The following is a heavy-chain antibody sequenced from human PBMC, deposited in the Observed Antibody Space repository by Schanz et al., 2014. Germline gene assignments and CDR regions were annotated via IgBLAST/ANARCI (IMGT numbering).Heavy chain of an antibody. CDR2: ISAFDDKT. D-gene: IGHD3-9*01. CDR1: GYSFTTYD. J-gene: IGHJ3*01. CDR3: ARETTIITGGAFDV. V-gene: IGHV1-18*01. Sequence: QVQLVQSAPEVKKPGASVRVSCKASGYSFTTYDVNWVRQAPGQGPEWMGWISAFDDKTDYAQNFQGRLIMTTDTSTTTVYMELRGLRSDDTAVYYCARETTIITGGAFDVWGQGTMVTVSS.